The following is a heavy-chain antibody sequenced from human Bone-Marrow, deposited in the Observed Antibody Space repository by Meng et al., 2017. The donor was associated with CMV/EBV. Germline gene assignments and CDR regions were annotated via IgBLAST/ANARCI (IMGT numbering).Heavy chain of an antibody. CDR3: ARRRVDTAMLGVDY. D-gene: IGHD5-18*01. J-gene: IGHJ4*02. Sequence: GESLKISCAASGFTFSSYAMHWVRQAPGKGLEWVAVISYDGSNKYYADSVKGRFTISRDNSKNTLYLQMNSLRAGDKAVYYCARRRVDTAMLGVDYWGEGTLVTVSS. V-gene: IGHV3-30-3*01. CDR2: ISYDGSNK. CDR1: GFTFSSYA.